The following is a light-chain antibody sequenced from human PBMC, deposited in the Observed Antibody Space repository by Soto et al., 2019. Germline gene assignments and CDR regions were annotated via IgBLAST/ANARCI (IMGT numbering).Light chain of an antibody. CDR2: DAS. CDR1: QSVSNSY. V-gene: IGKV3-20*01. Sequence: EIVLTQSPGTLSLSPGERATLSCRASQSVSNSYLAWYQQKPGQAPRLLIYDASSRATGIPDRFSGSGSGTDFTLSISRLEPEDFVVYYCQQYGSSPSYTFGQGTKLEIK. J-gene: IGKJ2*01. CDR3: QQYGSSPSYT.